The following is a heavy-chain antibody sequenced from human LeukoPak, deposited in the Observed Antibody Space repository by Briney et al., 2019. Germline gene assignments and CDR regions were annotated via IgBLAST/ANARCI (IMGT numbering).Heavy chain of an antibody. Sequence: GASVKVSCKASVYTFTSYGISWVRQGPGQGLERMGWISGYNGNRNDAQMLEGRVTITTHTSTSTAYKELSRRSSDDTAVCYCPRQQLLCFGEPTKSSYYSYGMDVWGQGTTVTVSS. J-gene: IGHJ6*01. CDR3: PRQQLLCFGEPTKSSYYSYGMDV. D-gene: IGHD3-10*01. V-gene: IGHV1-18*01. CDR1: VYTFTSYG. CDR2: ISGYNGNR.